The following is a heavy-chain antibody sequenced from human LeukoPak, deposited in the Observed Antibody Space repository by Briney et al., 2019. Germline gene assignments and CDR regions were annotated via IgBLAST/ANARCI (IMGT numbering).Heavy chain of an antibody. Sequence: SVKVSCKASGGTFSSYAISWVRQAPGQGLEWMGGIIPIFGTANYAQKFQGRVTITTDESTSTAYMELSSLRSEDTAVYYCARVGRSIAARPEDIWGQGTMVTVSS. D-gene: IGHD6-6*01. V-gene: IGHV1-69*05. CDR2: IIPIFGTA. CDR3: ARVGRSIAARPEDI. CDR1: GGTFSSYA. J-gene: IGHJ3*02.